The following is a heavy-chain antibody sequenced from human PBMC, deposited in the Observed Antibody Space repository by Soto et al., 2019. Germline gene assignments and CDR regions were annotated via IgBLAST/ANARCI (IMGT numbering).Heavy chain of an antibody. CDR3: PPLGALPGTTSYFAY. J-gene: IGHJ4*02. CDR2: IRSKANSYAT. V-gene: IGHV3-73*01. CDR1: GFTFSGSS. D-gene: IGHD1-7*01. Sequence: VGSLRLSCAAAGFTFSGSSMHWVRQASGKGLEWVGRIRSKANSYATAYAASVKGRFTISRDDSKNTAYLQMNSLKTEDTAVYYCPPLGALPGTTSYFAYWGQGTLVPVSS.